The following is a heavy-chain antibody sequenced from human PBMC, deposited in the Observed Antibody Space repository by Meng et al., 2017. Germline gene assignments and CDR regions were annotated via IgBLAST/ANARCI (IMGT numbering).Heavy chain of an antibody. CDR1: GGSCSSSDG. CDR2: IYHSGSS. Sequence: QVPLQESRPGPVQTSGSCHLTCAVSGGSCSSSDGSSWVRQPPGRGLEWVEDIYHSGSSNFNSSLKSRDTGSVDKSKYQFTMKLRSVTAADTALYYSARDGRSWDWGQGTLVTVSS. J-gene: IGHJ4*02. CDR3: ARDGRSWD. V-gene: IGHV4-4*02. D-gene: IGHD7-27*01.